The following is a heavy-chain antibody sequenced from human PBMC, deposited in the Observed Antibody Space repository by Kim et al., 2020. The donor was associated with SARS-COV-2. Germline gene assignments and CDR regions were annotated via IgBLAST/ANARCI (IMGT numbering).Heavy chain of an antibody. D-gene: IGHD5-12*01. J-gene: IGHJ4*02. CDR2: ISSSGSTI. CDR3: ARDAIERWLQFYDY. CDR1: GFTFSDYY. Sequence: GGSLRLSCAASGFTFSDYYMSWIRQAPGKGLEWVSYISSSGSTIYYADSLKGRFTISRDNAKNSLYLQMNSLRAEDTAVYYCARDAIERWLQFYDYWGQGTLVTVSS. V-gene: IGHV3-11*01.